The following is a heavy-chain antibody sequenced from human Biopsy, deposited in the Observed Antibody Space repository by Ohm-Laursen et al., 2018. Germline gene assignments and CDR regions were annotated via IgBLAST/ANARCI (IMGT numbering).Heavy chain of an antibody. D-gene: IGHD3-9*01. V-gene: IGHV3-33*01. CDR2: MWSDGINK. CDR3: ARDDDPTGHYMILNL. CDR1: GFAFTYYG. Sequence: SLRLSCAASGFAFTYYGLHWVRQAPGKGLEWVAVMWSDGINKNYADSVKGRFTVSRDNANNVLYLQMRRVRDEDSAVYYCARDDDPTGHYMILNLWGQGTMVTVSS. J-gene: IGHJ5*02.